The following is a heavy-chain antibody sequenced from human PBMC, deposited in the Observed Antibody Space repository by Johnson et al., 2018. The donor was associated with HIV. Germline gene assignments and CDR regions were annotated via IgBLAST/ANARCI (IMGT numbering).Heavy chain of an antibody. CDR3: ARGPRGYSYGYPDAFDI. J-gene: IGHJ3*02. D-gene: IGHD5-18*01. CDR1: GFTFSSYA. CDR2: ISYDGSNK. V-gene: IGHV3-30*04. Sequence: QVQLVESGGGVVQPGRSLRLSCAASGFTFSSYAMHWVRQAPGKGLAWVAVISYDGSNKYYADSVKGRFSISRDNSRNTVYLQINSLRAEDTAMYYCARGPRGYSYGYPDAFDIWGQGTMVTVSS.